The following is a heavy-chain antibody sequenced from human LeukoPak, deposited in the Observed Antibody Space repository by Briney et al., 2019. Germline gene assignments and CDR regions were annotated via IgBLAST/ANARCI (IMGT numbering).Heavy chain of an antibody. CDR2: ISGSGGDT. J-gene: IGHJ4*02. CDR1: GFTFRSYA. Sequence: PGGSLRLSCAASGFTFRSYAIYWVRQAPGKGLELVSGISGSGGDTYFADSVKGRFTISRDHSKNTVFLQMDSLRADDTAVYYCVRDPSNSGWAFDYWGQGTLVTVSS. D-gene: IGHD6-19*01. CDR3: VRDPSNSGWAFDY. V-gene: IGHV3-23*01.